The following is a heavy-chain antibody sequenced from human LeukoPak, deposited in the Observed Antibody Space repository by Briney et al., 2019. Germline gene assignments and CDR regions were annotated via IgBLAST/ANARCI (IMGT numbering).Heavy chain of an antibody. Sequence: GGSLRLSCAASGFTFSSYAMSWVRQAPGKGLEWVSAISGSGGSTYYADSVKGRFTISRDNSKNTLYLQMNSLRAEDTAVYYCAKPHYDILTVTNSFDPWGQGTLVTVSS. CDR3: AKPHYDILTVTNSFDP. J-gene: IGHJ5*02. CDR1: GFTFSSYA. D-gene: IGHD3-9*01. V-gene: IGHV3-23*01. CDR2: ISGSGGST.